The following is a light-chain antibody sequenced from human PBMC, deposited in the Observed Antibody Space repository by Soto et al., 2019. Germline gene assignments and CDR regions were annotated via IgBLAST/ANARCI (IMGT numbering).Light chain of an antibody. CDR3: QTWGTGIVV. Sequence: QSVLTQSPSASASLGASVKLTCTLSSGHSHFAIAWHQQQPQKGPRYLMKLNNDGSHSKGDGIPDRFSGSSSGAERYLTISSLQSEDEADYYCQTWGTGIVVFGGGTKVTVL. V-gene: IGLV4-69*01. CDR1: SGHSHFA. CDR2: LNNDGSH. J-gene: IGLJ2*01.